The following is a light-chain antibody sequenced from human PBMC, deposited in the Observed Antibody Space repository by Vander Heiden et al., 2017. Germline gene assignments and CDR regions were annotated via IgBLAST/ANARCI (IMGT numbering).Light chain of an antibody. Sequence: QSVLTQPPSVSAAPGQKVTISCSGSSSNIGNNYVSWYQQLPGTAPKLRMYDNNKRPSGIPDRFSGSKSGTSATLGITGLQTGDEADDYCGTWDSSLSALFGGGTKLTVL. J-gene: IGLJ2*01. V-gene: IGLV1-51*01. CDR1: SSNIGNNY. CDR2: DNN. CDR3: GTWDSSLSAL.